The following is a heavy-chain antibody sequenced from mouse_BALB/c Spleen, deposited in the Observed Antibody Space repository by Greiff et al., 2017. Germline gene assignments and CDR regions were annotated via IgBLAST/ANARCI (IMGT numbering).Heavy chain of an antibody. CDR2: INPGSGGT. V-gene: IGHV1-54*01. CDR1: GYAFTNYL. Sequence: VHLQQSGAELVRPGTSVKVSCKASGYAFTNYLIEWVKQRPGQGLEWIGVINPGSGGTNYNEKFKGKATLTADKSSSTAYMQLSSLTSDDSAVYFCAREGSSYGFAYWGQGTLVTVSA. D-gene: IGHD1-1*01. CDR3: AREGSSYGFAY. J-gene: IGHJ3*01.